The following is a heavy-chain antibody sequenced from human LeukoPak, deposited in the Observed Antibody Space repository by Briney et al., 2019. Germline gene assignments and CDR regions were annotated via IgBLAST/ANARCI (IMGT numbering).Heavy chain of an antibody. CDR3: ARAKLGYCSSTSCSLHYYYYYMDV. J-gene: IGHJ6*03. CDR2: IIPIFGTA. Sequence: GASVKVSCKASGGTFSGYAISWVRQAPGQGLEWMGGIIPIFGTASYAQKFQGRVTITADESTSTAYMELSSLRSEDTAVYYCARAKLGYCSSTSCSLHYYYYYMDVWAKGPRSPSP. D-gene: IGHD2-2*01. CDR1: GGTFSGYA. V-gene: IGHV1-69*13.